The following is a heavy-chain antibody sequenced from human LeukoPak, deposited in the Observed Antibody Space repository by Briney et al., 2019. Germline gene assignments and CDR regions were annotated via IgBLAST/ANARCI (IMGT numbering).Heavy chain of an antibody. CDR3: ARHEKQQLVTWVGY. CDR2: IYPGDSDT. Sequence: GESLKISCKGSGYSFTSYWISWVRPMPGKGLEWMGIIYPGDSDTSYSPSFQGQVTISADKSISTAYLQWSSLKASDTAMYYCARHEKQQLVTWVGYWGQGTLVTVSS. J-gene: IGHJ4*02. D-gene: IGHD6-13*01. V-gene: IGHV5-51*01. CDR1: GYSFTSYW.